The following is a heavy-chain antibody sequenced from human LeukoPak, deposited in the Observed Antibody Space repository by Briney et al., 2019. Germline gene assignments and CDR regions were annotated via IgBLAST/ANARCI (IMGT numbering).Heavy chain of an antibody. CDR3: AREIVAGTFDY. Sequence: TTGGSLRLSGASSGFTFIDYYMSWIRQAPGNGLEWVSDISSSGHIISYADSVRGRFTISRDNSKNSLYLQMSSLRAEDTAVYYCAREIVAGTFDYWGQETLLTVSS. D-gene: IGHD6-19*01. CDR2: ISSSGHII. CDR1: GFTFIDYY. J-gene: IGHJ4*02. V-gene: IGHV3-11*01.